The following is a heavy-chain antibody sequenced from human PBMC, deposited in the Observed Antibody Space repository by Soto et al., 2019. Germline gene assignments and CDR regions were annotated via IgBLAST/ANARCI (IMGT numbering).Heavy chain of an antibody. V-gene: IGHV4-59*01. J-gene: IGHJ4*02. CDR3: ARSGTIVATPRFDY. D-gene: IGHD5-12*01. CDR2: IYYSGST. Sequence: KHSETLSLTCTVSGGSISSYYWSWIRQHPGKGLEKIVYIYYSGSTNYNPSRKRRLTTPGDTPKNHYSLKLSSVTAADSAVYYCARSGTIVATPRFDYWGQGTLVTVSS. CDR1: GGSISSYY.